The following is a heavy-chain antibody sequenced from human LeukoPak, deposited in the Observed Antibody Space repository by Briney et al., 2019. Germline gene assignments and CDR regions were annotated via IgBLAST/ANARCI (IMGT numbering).Heavy chain of an antibody. CDR2: ISSSSSSI. CDR3: AREGHYDFWSGYYTF. CDR1: GFTFSSNS. D-gene: IGHD3-3*01. V-gene: IGHV3-21*01. J-gene: IGHJ4*02. Sequence: PGGSLRLSCAASGFTFSSNSMNWVRQPPGKGLEWVSSISSSSSSIYYADSVKGRFTISRDNAKNSLYLQMSSLRAEDTAVYYCAREGHYDFWSGYYTFWGQGTLVTVSS.